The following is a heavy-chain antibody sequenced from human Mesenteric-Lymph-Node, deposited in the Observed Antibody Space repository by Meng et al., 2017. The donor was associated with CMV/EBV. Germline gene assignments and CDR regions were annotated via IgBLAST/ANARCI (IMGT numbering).Heavy chain of an antibody. J-gene: IGHJ4*01. Sequence: SGGPFSYCAVSWVRQAPGEGLEWVGGIIPVYKTINYAQRFQGRVTISADESMNTVYIDISGLRSEDTAVYYCASRKGYSGYDYHLDDWGQGTLVTVSS. D-gene: IGHD5-12*01. V-gene: IGHV1-69*01. CDR2: IIPVYKTI. CDR1: GGPFSYCA. CDR3: ASRKGYSGYDYHLDD.